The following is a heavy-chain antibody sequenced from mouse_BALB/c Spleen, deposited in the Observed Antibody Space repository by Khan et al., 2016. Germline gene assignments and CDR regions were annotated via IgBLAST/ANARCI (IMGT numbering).Heavy chain of an antibody. D-gene: IGHD2-14*01. J-gene: IGHJ4*01. CDR1: GFTFTTYA. Sequence: EVELVESGGGFVQPGGSLELSCAASGFTFTTYAMSWVRQTPDKRLELVATINRDGSSTYYADTVKGRFTISRDNAKNTLYLQLSRLKSEDTALYYCASVRHAMDYGGRGTSVPVSS. CDR2: INRDGSST. V-gene: IGHV5-6-3*01. CDR3: ASVRHAMDY.